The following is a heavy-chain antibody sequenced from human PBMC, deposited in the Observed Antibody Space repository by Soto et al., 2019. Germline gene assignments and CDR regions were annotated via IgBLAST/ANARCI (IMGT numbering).Heavy chain of an antibody. CDR3: ALTRRSSLLEVAGPGFEY. D-gene: IGHD6-19*01. CDR2: LSYEGSEE. V-gene: IGHV3-30*03. Sequence: GGSLRLSXATSGFNFGVFGMHWVRQAPGKGLEWLSVLSYEGSEEYYADSVRGRFTISRDNSKSTLFLQMDSLRVEDTGVYYCALTRRSSLLEVAGPGFEYWGQGTLVTVSS. CDR1: GFNFGVFG. J-gene: IGHJ4*02.